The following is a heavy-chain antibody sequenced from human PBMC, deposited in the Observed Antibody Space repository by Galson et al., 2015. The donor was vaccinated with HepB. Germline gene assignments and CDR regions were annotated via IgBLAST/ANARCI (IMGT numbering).Heavy chain of an antibody. CDR2: ISWDGGST. CDR3: AKDIIRDRGIAVAGFDY. CDR1: GFTFDDCT. Sequence: SLRLSCAASGFTFDDCTMHWVRQAPGKGLEWVSLISWDGGSTYYADSVKGRFTISRDNSKNSLYLQMNSLRTEDTALYYCAKDIIRDRGIAVAGFDYWGQGTLVTVSS. V-gene: IGHV3-43*01. D-gene: IGHD6-19*01. J-gene: IGHJ4*02.